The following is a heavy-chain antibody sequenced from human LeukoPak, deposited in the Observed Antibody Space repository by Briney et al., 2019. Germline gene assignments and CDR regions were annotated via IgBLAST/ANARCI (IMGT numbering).Heavy chain of an antibody. CDR1: AGSIGSGSDW. J-gene: IGHJ6*03. V-gene: IGHV4-61*02. D-gene: IGHD2-15*01. Sequence: SETLSLTCTVAAGSIGSGSDWCSWIRQPAGKGREWIGRIYTSGSTNYNPSLESRVTISVDTSKNQFSLTPSAVTDAATAVYYCARVGGSLDSYYYYLDVWGKGSKVTVS. CDR3: ARVGGSLDSYYYYLDV. CDR2: IYTSGST.